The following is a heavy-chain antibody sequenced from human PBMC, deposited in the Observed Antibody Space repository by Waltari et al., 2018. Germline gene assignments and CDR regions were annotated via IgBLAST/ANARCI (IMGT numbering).Heavy chain of an antibody. CDR3: ARDLRRYCSSTSCYVRDY. CDR2: IYHSGST. V-gene: IGHV4-4*02. Sequence: QVQLQESGPGLVKPSGTLSLTCAVSGGSISSSHWWSWVRQPPGKGLEWIGEIYHSGSTNYNPSLKSRVTISVDKSKNQFSLKLSSVTAADTAVYYCARDLRRYCSSTSCYVRDYWGQGTLVTVSS. CDR1: GGSISSSHW. D-gene: IGHD2-2*01. J-gene: IGHJ4*02.